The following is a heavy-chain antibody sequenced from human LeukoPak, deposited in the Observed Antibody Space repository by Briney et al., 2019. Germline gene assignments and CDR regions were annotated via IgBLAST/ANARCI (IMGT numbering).Heavy chain of an antibody. V-gene: IGHV1-46*01. Sequence: GASVKVSCKASGYTFTSYYMHWVRQAPGQGLEWMGIINPSGGSTSYAQKFQGRVTMTRDTSTSTVYMELSSLRSDDTAVYYCARDRYRYCSGGSCLSYLYYFDYWGQGTLVTVSS. CDR3: ARDRYRYCSGGSCLSYLYYFDY. J-gene: IGHJ4*02. D-gene: IGHD2-15*01. CDR1: GYTFTSYY. CDR2: INPSGGST.